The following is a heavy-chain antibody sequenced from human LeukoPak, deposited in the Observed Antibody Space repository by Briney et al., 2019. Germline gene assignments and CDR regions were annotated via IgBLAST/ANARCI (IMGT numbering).Heavy chain of an antibody. CDR1: GGSISSYY. D-gene: IGHD4-17*01. J-gene: IGHJ6*02. V-gene: IGHV4-59*01. CDR2: IYYSGST. CDR3: ARDDYGDYYYGMDV. Sequence: SETLSLTCTVSGGSISSYYWSWIRQPPGKGLEWIGYIYYSGSTNYNPSLKSRVTISVDTSKNQFSLKLSSVTAADTAVYYCARDDYGDYYYGMDVWGQGTTVAVSS.